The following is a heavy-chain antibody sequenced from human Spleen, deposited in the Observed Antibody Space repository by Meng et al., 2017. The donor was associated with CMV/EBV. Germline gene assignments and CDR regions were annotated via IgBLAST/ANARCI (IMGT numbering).Heavy chain of an antibody. Sequence: GESLKISCAASGFTFSSYSMNWVRQAPGKGLEWVSSISSSSSYIYYADSVKGRFTISRDNAKNSLYLQMNSLRAEDTAVYYCARESSFWNGYQVNYYFDYWGQGTLVTVSS. CDR3: ARESSFWNGYQVNYYFDY. CDR2: ISSSSSYI. D-gene: IGHD3-3*01. V-gene: IGHV3-21*01. J-gene: IGHJ4*02. CDR1: GFTFSSYS.